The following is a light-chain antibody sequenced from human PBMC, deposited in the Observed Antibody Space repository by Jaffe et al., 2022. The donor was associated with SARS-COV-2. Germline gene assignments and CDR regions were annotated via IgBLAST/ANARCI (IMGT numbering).Light chain of an antibody. CDR3: QQYNNWPLT. CDR1: QSIKSN. CDR2: DVS. J-gene: IGKJ4*01. Sequence: EVVMTQSPATLSVSPGERATLSCRASQSIKSNLAWYKQKPGQAPRLLIHDVSTRATGIPARFSGSGSGTEFTLTISSLQSEDFALYYCQQYNNWPLTFGGGTKVEI. V-gene: IGKV3-15*01.